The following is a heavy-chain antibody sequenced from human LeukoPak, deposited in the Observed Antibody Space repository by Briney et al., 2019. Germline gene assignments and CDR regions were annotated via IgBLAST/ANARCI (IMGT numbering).Heavy chain of an antibody. D-gene: IGHD3-10*01. J-gene: IGHJ4*02. Sequence: SETLSLTCTVSGGSIRSYYWSWIRQPPGKGLEWIGYIYYSGSTNYNPSLKSRVTISVDTSKNQFSLKLSSVTAADTAVYYCARGRITMVRGVSYYFDYWGQGTLVTVSS. CDR3: ARGRITMVRGVSYYFDY. CDR2: IYYSGST. CDR1: GGSIRSYY. V-gene: IGHV4-59*01.